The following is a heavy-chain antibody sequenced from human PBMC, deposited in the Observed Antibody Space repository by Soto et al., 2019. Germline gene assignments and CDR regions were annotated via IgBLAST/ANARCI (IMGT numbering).Heavy chain of an antibody. V-gene: IGHV3-23*01. Sequence: GGSLRLSCAASGFTFSSYAMSWVRQAPGKGLAWVSAISGSGGNTYYADSVKGRFTIARDNSKNTVYLQMNGLRAEDTAVYYCANSGYSYGYLDYWGQGTLVTVSS. D-gene: IGHD5-18*01. J-gene: IGHJ4*02. CDR1: GFTFSSYA. CDR2: ISGSGGNT. CDR3: ANSGYSYGYLDY.